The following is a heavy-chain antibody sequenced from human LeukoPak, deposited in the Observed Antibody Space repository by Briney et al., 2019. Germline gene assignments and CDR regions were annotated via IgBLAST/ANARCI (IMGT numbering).Heavy chain of an antibody. CDR3: ARDTYTDSGGEWDWFDP. V-gene: IGHV4-34*01. J-gene: IGHJ5*02. D-gene: IGHD1-26*01. CDR2: IYHSGST. CDR1: GGSFSGYY. Sequence: PSETLSLTCAVYGGSFSGYYWSWIRQPPGKGLEWIGSIYHSGSTYYNPSLKSRVTISVDTSKNQFSLKLSSVTAADTAVYYCARDTYTDSGGEWDWFDPWGQGTLVTVSS.